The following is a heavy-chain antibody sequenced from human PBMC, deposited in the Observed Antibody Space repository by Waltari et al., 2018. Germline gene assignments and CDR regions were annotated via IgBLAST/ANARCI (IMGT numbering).Heavy chain of an antibody. CDR1: GGSISRSIYY. J-gene: IGHJ4*02. V-gene: IGHV4-39*01. CDR3: ARHGGQGSGRQRDY. Sequence: QLQLQESGPGLVKPSETLSLTCTVSGGSISRSIYYWGWIRQPAGKGLEWIGRACHNGNPTDTPARSGRVTILVDMSKNQLSMGLGAVTAADTAVYYCARHGGQGSGRQRDYWGQGSLVTVSS. D-gene: IGHD3-10*01. CDR2: ACHNGNP.